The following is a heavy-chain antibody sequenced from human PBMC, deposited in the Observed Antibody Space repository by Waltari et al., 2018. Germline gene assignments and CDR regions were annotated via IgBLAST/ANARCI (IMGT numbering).Heavy chain of an antibody. Sequence: EVQLVGSGGGLGKPGGSRRLSCSASGFTFGSYTMNWVRQAPGKGLEWVSAISSGSSYIYYADSVKGRFTISRDNAKNSLYLQMNSLRAEDTAVYYCAREWGVMVGTAGYYFDYWGQGTLVTVSS. CDR1: GFTFGSYT. V-gene: IGHV3-21*01. D-gene: IGHD2-15*01. J-gene: IGHJ4*02. CDR2: ISSGSSYI. CDR3: AREWGVMVGTAGYYFDY.